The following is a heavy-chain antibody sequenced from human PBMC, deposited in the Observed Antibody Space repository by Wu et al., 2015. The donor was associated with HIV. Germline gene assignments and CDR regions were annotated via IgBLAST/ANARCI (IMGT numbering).Heavy chain of an antibody. CDR3: ASTSSSWTKRYNWFDP. V-gene: IGHV1-2*02. Sequence: QVQLVQSGAEVKKPGASVKVSCKASGYTFTGYYMHWVRQAPGQGLEWMGWINPNSGGTNYAQKFQGRVTMTRDTSISTAYMELSRLRSDDTAVYYCASTSSSWTKRYNWFDPWGQGTLVTVSS. J-gene: IGHJ5*02. D-gene: IGHD6-13*01. CDR2: INPNSGGT. CDR1: GYTFTGYY.